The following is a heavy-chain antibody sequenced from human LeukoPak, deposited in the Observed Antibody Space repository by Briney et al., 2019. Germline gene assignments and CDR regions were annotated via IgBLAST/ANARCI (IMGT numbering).Heavy chain of an antibody. CDR3: ARIRGYSGYDTDDY. CDR1: GGSFSGYY. J-gene: IGHJ4*02. D-gene: IGHD5-12*01. CDR2: INHSGST. Sequence: SETLSLTCAVYGGSFSGYYWSWIRQPPGKGLEWIGEINHSGSTNYHPSPKSRVTISVETSKNQFSLKLSSVTAADTAVYYCARIRGYSGYDTDDYWGQGTLVTVSS. V-gene: IGHV4-34*01.